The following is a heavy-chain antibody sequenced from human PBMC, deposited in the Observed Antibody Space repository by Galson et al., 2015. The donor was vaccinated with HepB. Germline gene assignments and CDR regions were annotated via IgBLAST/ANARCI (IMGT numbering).Heavy chain of an antibody. Sequence: SLRLSCAASGFTFDDYAMHWVRQAPGKGLEWVSGISWNSGSIGYADSVKGRFTISRDNAKNSLYLQMNSLRAEDTALYYCAKAGFTYYYDSSGYPDYWGQGTLVTVSS. D-gene: IGHD3-22*01. V-gene: IGHV3-9*01. CDR1: GFTFDDYA. CDR3: AKAGFTYYYDSSGYPDY. J-gene: IGHJ4*02. CDR2: ISWNSGSI.